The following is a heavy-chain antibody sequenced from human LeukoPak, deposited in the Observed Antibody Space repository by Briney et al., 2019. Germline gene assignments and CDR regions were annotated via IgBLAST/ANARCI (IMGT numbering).Heavy chain of an antibody. CDR2: IIPIFGTA. CDR1: GGTFSSYA. J-gene: IGHJ5*02. CDR3: ASRYCSSTSCYGGRSGFDP. D-gene: IGHD2-2*01. Sequence: SVKVSCKASGGTFSSYAISWVRQAPGQGLEWMGGIIPIFGTANYAQKFQGRVTITADESTSTAYMELSSLRSEDTAVYYCASRYCSSTSCYGGRSGFDPWGQGTLVTVSS. V-gene: IGHV1-69*13.